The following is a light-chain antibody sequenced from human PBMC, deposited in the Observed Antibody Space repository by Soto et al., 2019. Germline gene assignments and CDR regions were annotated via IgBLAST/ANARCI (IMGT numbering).Light chain of an antibody. CDR3: KPYNYRPPWT. V-gene: IGKV3-15*01. CDR1: QSVSGN. J-gene: IGKJ1*01. Sequence: EIVMTQSPATLSVSPGERATLSCRASQSVSGNLAWYQQKPGQAPRLLIYGTTTRATGIPARFSGSGSGTEFTLTISSLQSEDFAVYFCKPYNYRPPWTFGQGTKV. CDR2: GTT.